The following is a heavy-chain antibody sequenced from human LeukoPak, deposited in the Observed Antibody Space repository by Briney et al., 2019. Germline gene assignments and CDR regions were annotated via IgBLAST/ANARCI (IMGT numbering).Heavy chain of an antibody. CDR3: ARRGSLTNWDIAMSWYFDL. V-gene: IGHV4-34*01. Sequence: SETLSLTCAVYGGSFSGYYWSWIRQPPGKGLEWIGEINHSGSTNYNPSLKSRVTISVDTSKNQFSLKLSSVTAADTAVYYCARRGSLTNWDIAMSWYFDLWGRGTLVTVSS. CDR1: GGSFSGYY. J-gene: IGHJ2*01. CDR2: INHSGST. D-gene: IGHD1/OR15-1a*01.